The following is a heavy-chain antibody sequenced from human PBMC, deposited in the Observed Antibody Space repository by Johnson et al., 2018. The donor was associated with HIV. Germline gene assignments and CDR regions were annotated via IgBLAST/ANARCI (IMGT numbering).Heavy chain of an antibody. Sequence: QVQLVESGVGVVQPGGSLRLSCAASGFTFSSSGMHWVRQAPGKGLEWVSVIYSGGSTFYADSVKGRFTISRDSSQNTLYLQMKNLRAEDTAVYYCARDPLTLTTTLDAFDLWGQGTMVTVSS. J-gene: IGHJ3*01. D-gene: IGHD4-17*01. CDR3: ARDPLTLTTTLDAFDL. CDR2: IYSGGST. CDR1: GFTFSSSG. V-gene: IGHV3-NL1*01.